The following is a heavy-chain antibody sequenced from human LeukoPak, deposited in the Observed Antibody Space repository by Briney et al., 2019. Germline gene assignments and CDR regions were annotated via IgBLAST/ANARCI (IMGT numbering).Heavy chain of an antibody. J-gene: IGHJ4*02. Sequence: GGSLRLSCVASGFTFGKYWMSWVRQAPGKGLEWVANIKLDGSEENYVDSVKGRFTISRDNTKNSLYLQMNSLRVEDTAVFYCARDQYDTWSRRGNFDSWGQGTLVIVSS. V-gene: IGHV3-7*03. CDR2: IKLDGSEE. D-gene: IGHD3-3*01. CDR1: GFTFGKYW. CDR3: ARDQYDTWSRRGNFDS.